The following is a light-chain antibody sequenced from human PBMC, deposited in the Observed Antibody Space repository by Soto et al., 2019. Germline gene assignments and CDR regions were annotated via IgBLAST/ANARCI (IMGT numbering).Light chain of an antibody. CDR3: SSYTTSNTRQIV. CDR1: SSDVGGYNY. CDR2: DVS. Sequence: SALTQPASVSGSPGQSITISCTGTSSDVGGYNYVSWYQQHPGKAPKFMIYDVSNRPSGVSNRFSGSKSGNTAPLTISGLQAEDEADYYCSSYTTSNTRQIVFGTGTKVTVL. V-gene: IGLV2-14*01. J-gene: IGLJ1*01.